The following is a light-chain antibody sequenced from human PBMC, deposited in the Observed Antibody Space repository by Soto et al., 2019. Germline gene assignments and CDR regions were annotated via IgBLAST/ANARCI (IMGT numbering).Light chain of an antibody. V-gene: IGKV3-20*01. CDR2: DTS. CDR3: QHYGTSQGLFT. CDR1: QSFKSPY. Sequence: EIVLTQSPGTLSLSPGERATLSCGASQSFKSPYLAWYQQRPGQAPSLLIYDTSNRATGVPDRFSGSGSGTDFTLTISRLEREDFAVYYCQHYGTSQGLFTFGRGTKVDIX. J-gene: IGKJ3*01.